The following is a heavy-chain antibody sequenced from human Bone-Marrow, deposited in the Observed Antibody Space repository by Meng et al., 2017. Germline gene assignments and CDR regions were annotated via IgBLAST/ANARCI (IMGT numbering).Heavy chain of an antibody. D-gene: IGHD4-17*01. CDR3: ARGSRYDYGDYVG. V-gene: IGHV3-11*01. CDR2: ISSSGSTI. Sequence: GGSLRLSCAASGFTFDDYGMSWVRQAPGKGLEWVSYISSSGSTIYYADSVKGRFTISRDNAKNSLYLQMNSLRAEDTAVYYCARGSRYDYGDYVGWGQGTLVTVSS. CDR1: GFTFDDYG. J-gene: IGHJ4*02.